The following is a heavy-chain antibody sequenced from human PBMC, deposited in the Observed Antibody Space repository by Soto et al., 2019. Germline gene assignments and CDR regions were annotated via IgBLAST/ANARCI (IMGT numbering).Heavy chain of an antibody. J-gene: IGHJ2*01. V-gene: IGHV3-74*01. CDR2: IKGDGSSP. Sequence: PGGSLRLSCAXXGXTFXXXXXYXVRQAPGKXXXGDSRIKGDGSSPTYADSVKGRFTISRDNANNTLHLQMNSLRAEATGLYYCASLGGTSRLWYFDLWGRGTLVTVSS. D-gene: IGHD1-26*01. CDR1: GXTFXXXX. CDR3: ASLGGTSRLWYFDL.